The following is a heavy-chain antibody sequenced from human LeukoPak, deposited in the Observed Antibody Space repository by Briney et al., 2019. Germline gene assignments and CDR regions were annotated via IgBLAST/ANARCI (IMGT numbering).Heavy chain of an antibody. Sequence: PGGSLTLSCAASGFIFSRDSMNWVRQAPGKGLEWISYISLDSGIRYYADSVRGRFTISRDNARNSLYLQMHSLRAEDAAVYYCVRDNPRCCGVVPANINDSWGQGTLVTVSS. CDR2: ISLDSGIR. J-gene: IGHJ4*02. CDR3: VRDNPRCCGVVPANINDS. V-gene: IGHV3-48*01. CDR1: GFIFSRDS. D-gene: IGHD2-15*01.